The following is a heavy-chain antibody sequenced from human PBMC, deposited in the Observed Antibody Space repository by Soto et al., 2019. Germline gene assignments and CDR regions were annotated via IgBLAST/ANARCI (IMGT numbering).Heavy chain of an antibody. V-gene: IGHV4-34*01. J-gene: IGHJ5*02. D-gene: IGHD3-3*01. CDR3: ARGDFDWFDP. CDR1: GGSFSGYY. Sequence: ETLSLTCAVYGGSFSGYYWSWIRQPPGKGLEWIGEINHSGSTNYNPSLKSRVTISVDTSKNQFSLKLSSVTAADTAVYYCARGDFDWFDPWGQGTLVTVS. CDR2: INHSGST.